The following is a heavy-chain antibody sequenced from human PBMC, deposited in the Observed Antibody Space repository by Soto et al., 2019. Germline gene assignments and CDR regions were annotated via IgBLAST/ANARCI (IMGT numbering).Heavy chain of an antibody. J-gene: IGHJ4*02. CDR2: ITDSGRT. CDR3: ARVLITHGPLEYSFDF. CDR1: GGSSLRSDCC. D-gene: IGHD3-16*01. Sequence: SQTLSLTCSVAGGSSLRSDCCCSWIRQIPGKGLEWIAYITDSGRTDYNPSPKSRATISIDTSKNQFFLNLSSMTAADTAVYFCARVLITHGPLEYSFDFWGQRPLLTV. V-gene: IGHV4-31*03.